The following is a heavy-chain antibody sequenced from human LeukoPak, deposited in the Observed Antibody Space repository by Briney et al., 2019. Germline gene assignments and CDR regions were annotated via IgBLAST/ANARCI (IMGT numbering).Heavy chain of an antibody. CDR3: ARADPEEMATFFDY. CDR2: ISAYNGNT. D-gene: IGHD5-24*01. CDR1: GGTFSSYA. J-gene: IGHJ4*02. V-gene: IGHV1-18*01. Sequence: ASVKVSCKASGGTFSSYAISWVRQAPGQGLEWMGWISAYNGNTNYAQKLQGRVTMTTDTSTSTAYMELRSLRSDDTAVYYCARADPEEMATFFDYWGQGTLVTVSS.